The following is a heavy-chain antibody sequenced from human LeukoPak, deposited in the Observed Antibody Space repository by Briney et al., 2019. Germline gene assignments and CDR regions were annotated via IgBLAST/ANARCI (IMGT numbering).Heavy chain of an antibody. D-gene: IGHD2-21*02. Sequence: GASVKVSCKASGYTFTGYYLHWVRQAPGQEPEWMGWINPNSGSTNYAQKFQGRVTMTRDTSSSTAYMELSRLSSDDTAVYYCAGGFDEYCGGDCYLWYFDYWGQGTLVTVSS. CDR3: AGGFDEYCGGDCYLWYFDY. V-gene: IGHV1-2*02. J-gene: IGHJ4*02. CDR1: GYTFTGYY. CDR2: INPNSGST.